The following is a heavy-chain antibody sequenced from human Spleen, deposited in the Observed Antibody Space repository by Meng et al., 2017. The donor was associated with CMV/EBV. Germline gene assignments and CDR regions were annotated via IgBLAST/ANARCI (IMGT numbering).Heavy chain of an antibody. D-gene: IGHD3-16*01. CDR3: AREGRGGGLEG. J-gene: IGHJ4*02. Sequence: SETLSLTCSVSDGSISSYYWNWIRQPPGKGLEWIGYIYYSGNTNHNPSLKSRVTISVDMSKNQVSLKLGSVTAADTAVYYCAREGRGGGLEGWGQGTLVTVSS. CDR1: DGSISSYY. CDR2: IYYSGNT. V-gene: IGHV4-59*01.